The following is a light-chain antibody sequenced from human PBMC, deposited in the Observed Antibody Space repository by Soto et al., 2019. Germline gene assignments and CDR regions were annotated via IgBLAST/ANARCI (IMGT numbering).Light chain of an antibody. CDR3: QQYGSSPLA. V-gene: IGKV3-20*01. CDR2: GAS. J-gene: IGKJ4*01. Sequence: EIVLTQSPGTLSLSPGERATLSCRASQSVSSSYLAWYQQKPGQAPRLLIYGASNRATGIPDRFSGSGSGTDFTLTISRLEPEEFAVYYCQQYGSSPLAFGGGTKVEIK. CDR1: QSVSSSY.